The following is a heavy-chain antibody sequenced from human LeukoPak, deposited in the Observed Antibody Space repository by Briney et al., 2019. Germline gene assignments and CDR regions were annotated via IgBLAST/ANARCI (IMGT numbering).Heavy chain of an antibody. Sequence: GASVKVSCKASGYTFTIYAMNWVRQAPGQGLEWMGWINTNTGNPTYAQGFTGRCVFSLDTSVSTAYLQISSLKAEDTAVYYCARQMVRGVIGSGMDVWGQGTTVTVSS. V-gene: IGHV7-4-1*02. CDR1: GYTFTIYA. CDR2: INTNTGNP. J-gene: IGHJ6*02. CDR3: ARQMVRGVIGSGMDV. D-gene: IGHD3-10*01.